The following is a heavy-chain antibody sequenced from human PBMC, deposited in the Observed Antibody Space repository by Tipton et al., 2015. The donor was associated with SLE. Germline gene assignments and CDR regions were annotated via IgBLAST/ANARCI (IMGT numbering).Heavy chain of an antibody. CDR2: IKQDGSEK. CDR3: ARGVGGPWYFGY. Sequence: LSLTCAVSGYSISSGYYWGWIRQPPGKGLEWVANIKQDGSEKYYVDSVKGRFTISRDNAKNSLYLQMNSLRAEDTAVYYCARGVGGPWYFGYWGQGTLVTVSS. D-gene: IGHD3-16*01. CDR1: GYSISSGYY. V-gene: IGHV3-7*03. J-gene: IGHJ4*02.